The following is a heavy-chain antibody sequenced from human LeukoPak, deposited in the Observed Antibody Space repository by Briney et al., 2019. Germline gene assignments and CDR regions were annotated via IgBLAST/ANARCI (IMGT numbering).Heavy chain of an antibody. CDR1: GDNFTTYW. CDR2: IYPGDSDT. J-gene: IGHJ5*02. V-gene: IGHV5-51*01. CDR3: ARLSRETTVNTWFDP. D-gene: IGHD4-17*01. Sequence: GQWLKTSCEGSGDNFTTYWIGWVRQMPGKGLEWWVIIYPGDSDTIYGPPYQRQGAISAAKSINTTDLQWSSLKASDTAMYYCARLSRETTVNTWFDPWGHGTLVTVSS.